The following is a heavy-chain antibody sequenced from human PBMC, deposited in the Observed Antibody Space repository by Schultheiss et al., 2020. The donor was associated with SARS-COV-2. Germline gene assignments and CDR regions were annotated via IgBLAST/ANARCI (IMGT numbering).Heavy chain of an antibody. J-gene: IGHJ4*02. D-gene: IGHD1-26*01. CDR2: INPNSGGT. V-gene: IGHV1-2*02. Sequence: SVPFSFTASGYTFTGYYMHWVRQAPGQGLERMGWINPNSGGTNYAQKFQGRVTMTRDTSISTAYMELRRLTSDDTAVYYCARGSGGSYYRIFDYWGQGTLVTVSS. CDR1: GYTFTGYY. CDR3: ARGSGGSYYRIFDY.